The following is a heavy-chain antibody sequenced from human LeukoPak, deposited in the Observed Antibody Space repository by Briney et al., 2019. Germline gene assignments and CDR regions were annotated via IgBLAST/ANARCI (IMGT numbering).Heavy chain of an antibody. CDR3: ARDWDSTNNYFDP. D-gene: IGHD1-26*01. CDR2: TSAHNDDT. Sequence: GASVKVSCKASGYTFTSYGISWVRQAPGQGLEWMGWTSAHNDDTNYAETLQGRLTMTTDISTSTAYMELTSLRSDDTAFYYCARDWDSTNNYFDPWGQGTLVTVSS. J-gene: IGHJ5*02. CDR1: GYTFTSYG. V-gene: IGHV1-18*01.